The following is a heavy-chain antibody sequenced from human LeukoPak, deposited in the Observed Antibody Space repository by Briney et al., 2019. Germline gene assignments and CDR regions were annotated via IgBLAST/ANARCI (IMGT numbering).Heavy chain of an antibody. CDR2: ISGSGGST. CDR3: AKESGDYRPAPIPHY. D-gene: IGHD4-17*01. J-gene: IGHJ4*02. V-gene: IGHV3-23*01. CDR1: GFTFSSYG. Sequence: PGGSLRLSCAASGFTFSSYGMHWVRQAPGKGLEWVSAISGSGGSTYYADSVKGRFTISRDNSKNTLYLQMNSLRAEDAAVYYCAKESGDYRPAPIPHYWGQGTLVTVSS.